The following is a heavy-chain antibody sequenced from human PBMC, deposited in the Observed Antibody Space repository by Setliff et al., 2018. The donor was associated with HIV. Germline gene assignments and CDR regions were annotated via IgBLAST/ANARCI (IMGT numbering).Heavy chain of an antibody. J-gene: IGHJ4*02. CDR2: ISYGSRAI. V-gene: IGHV3-48*01. CDR1: GFTFSNAW. Sequence: PGGSLRLSCAASGFTFSNAWMNWVRQAPGKGLEWVSYISYGSRAIYYADSVKGRFTVSRDDAKSSVYLHMSSLTAEDTAVYYCARDRPNWAMDYWGQGTLVTVSS. CDR3: ARDRPNWAMDY. D-gene: IGHD7-27*01.